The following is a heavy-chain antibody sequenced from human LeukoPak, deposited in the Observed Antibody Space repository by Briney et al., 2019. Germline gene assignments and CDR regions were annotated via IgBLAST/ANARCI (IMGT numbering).Heavy chain of an antibody. CDR3: AKDPYSNYDYYYYGMDV. CDR1: GFTFSSYA. V-gene: IGHV3-23*01. Sequence: GGSLRLSCAASGFTFSSYAMSWVRQAPGKGLEWVSAISGSGGSTYYADSVKGRLTISRDNSKNTLYLQMNSLRAEDTAVYYCAKDPYSNYDYYYYGMDVWGKGTTVTVSS. J-gene: IGHJ6*04. D-gene: IGHD4-11*01. CDR2: ISGSGGST.